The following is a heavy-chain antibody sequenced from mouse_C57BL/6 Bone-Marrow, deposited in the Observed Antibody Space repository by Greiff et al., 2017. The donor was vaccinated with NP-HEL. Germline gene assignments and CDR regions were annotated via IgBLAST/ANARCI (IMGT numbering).Heavy chain of an antibody. CDR3: ARGGWDWFAY. CDR1: GYTFTSYW. CDR2: IDPSDSYT. Sequence: QVQLKQSGAELVMPGASVKLSCKASGYTFTSYWMHWVKQRPGQGLEWIGEIDPSDSYTNYNQKFKGKSTLTVDKSSSTAYMQLSSLTSEDSAVYYCARGGWDWFAYWGQGTLVTVSA. J-gene: IGHJ3*01. D-gene: IGHD3-3*01. V-gene: IGHV1-69*01.